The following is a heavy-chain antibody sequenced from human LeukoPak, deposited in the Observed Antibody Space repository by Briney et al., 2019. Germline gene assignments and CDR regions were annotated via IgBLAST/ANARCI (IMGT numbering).Heavy chain of an antibody. D-gene: IGHD6-13*01. CDR3: ARGSREAAGNNWFDP. CDR1: GVSISSYY. J-gene: IGHJ5*02. Sequence: SETLSLTCTVSGVSISSYYWSWIRQPAGKGLEWVGRIYTSGSTNYNPSLKSRVTISGDTSKNQFSLKLSSVTAADTAVYYCARGSREAAGNNWFDPWGQGTLVTVSS. V-gene: IGHV4-4*07. CDR2: IYTSGST.